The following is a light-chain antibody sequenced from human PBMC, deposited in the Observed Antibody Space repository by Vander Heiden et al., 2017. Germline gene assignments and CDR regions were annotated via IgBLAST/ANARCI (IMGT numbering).Light chain of an antibody. Sequence: QSVLTQPPSASGTTGQRVTISCSGSSSNIGSNVVNWYQQLPGTAPKLLIYSNTQRPSGVPDRISGSKSGISASLAISGLQSEDEADYYCAAWDDSLNAYVFGIGTKVTVL. V-gene: IGLV1-44*01. CDR1: SSNIGSNV. CDR3: AAWDDSLNAYV. CDR2: SNT. J-gene: IGLJ1*01.